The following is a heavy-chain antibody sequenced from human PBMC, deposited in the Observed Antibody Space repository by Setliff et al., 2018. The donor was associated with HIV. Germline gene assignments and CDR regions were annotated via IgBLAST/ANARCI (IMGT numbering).Heavy chain of an antibody. CDR3: ARGGPGSSFGYDWFDP. D-gene: IGHD5-18*01. J-gene: IGHJ5*02. CDR2: INTNGGST. CDR1: GYTFTSYY. V-gene: IGHV1-46*01. Sequence: GASVKVSCKASGYTFTSYYVHFVRQAPGQGPEWMGIINTNGGSTNYAQKFEGRVAMTADTSTNNVHMYLSSLRSEDTAIYYCARGGPGSSFGYDWFDPWGQGTPVTVSS.